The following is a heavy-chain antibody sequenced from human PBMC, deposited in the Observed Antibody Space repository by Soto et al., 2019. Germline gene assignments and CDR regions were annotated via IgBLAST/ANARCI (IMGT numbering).Heavy chain of an antibody. V-gene: IGHV3-30-3*01. CDR3: ATRGTQGRWLEFADY. CDR1: GFTFSSYA. J-gene: IGHJ4*02. D-gene: IGHD5-12*01. CDR2: ISYDGSNK. Sequence: QVQLVESGGGVVQPGRSLRLSCAASGFTFSSYAMHWVRQAPGKGLEWVAVISYDGSNKYYADSVKGRFTISRDNSKNTLYLQMNSLRAEDTAVYYCATRGTQGRWLEFADYWGQGTLVTVSS.